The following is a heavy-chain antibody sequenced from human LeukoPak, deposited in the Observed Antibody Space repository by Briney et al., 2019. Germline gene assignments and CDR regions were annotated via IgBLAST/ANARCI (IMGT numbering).Heavy chain of an antibody. D-gene: IGHD4-23*01. Sequence: PSETLSLTCTVSGYSISSGYYWGWIRQPPGKGLEWIGSIYHSGSTYYNPSLKSRVTISVDTSKNQFSLKLSSVTAADTAVYYCARFPTVAYYYMDVWGKGTTVAVSS. CDR3: ARFPTVAYYYMDV. CDR1: GYSISSGYY. J-gene: IGHJ6*03. V-gene: IGHV4-38-2*02. CDR2: IYHSGST.